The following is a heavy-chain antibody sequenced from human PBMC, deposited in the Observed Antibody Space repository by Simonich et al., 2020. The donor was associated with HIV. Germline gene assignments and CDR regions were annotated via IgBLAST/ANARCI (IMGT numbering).Heavy chain of an antibody. D-gene: IGHD2-2*01. Sequence: EVQLVESGGGLVKPGGSLRLSCAASGFTFSSYSMNWVRQAPGKGLEWVSSISSSSSYIYYADSVMGRFTISRDNAKNSLYLQMNSLRAEDTAVYYCARDGRKGSSTSCSDYWGQGTLVTVSS. CDR1: GFTFSSYS. CDR2: ISSSSSYI. V-gene: IGHV3-21*01. CDR3: ARDGRKGSSTSCSDY. J-gene: IGHJ4*02.